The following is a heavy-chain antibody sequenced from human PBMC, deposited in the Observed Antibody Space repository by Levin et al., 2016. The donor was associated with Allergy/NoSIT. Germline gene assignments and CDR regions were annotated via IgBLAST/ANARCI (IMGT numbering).Heavy chain of an antibody. J-gene: IGHJ6*02. D-gene: IGHD2-15*01. CDR2: IDWDDDK. CDR3: VRKHYWYGLDI. V-gene: IGHV2-70*12. Sequence: WIRQPPGKALEWLALIDWDDDKYYSPSLKTRLTISKDTSKNQVVLALTNMDPADTATYYCVRKHYWYGLDIWGQGTTVTVSS.